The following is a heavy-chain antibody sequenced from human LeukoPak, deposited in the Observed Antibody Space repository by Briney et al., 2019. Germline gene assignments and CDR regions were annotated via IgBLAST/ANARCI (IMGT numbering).Heavy chain of an antibody. D-gene: IGHD2-2*01. CDR1: GFTFSSYS. CDR3: ARIPAANPPLGYFDI. V-gene: IGHV3-21*01. J-gene: IGHJ3*02. Sequence: PGGSLRLSCAASGFTFSSYSMNWVRRAPGKGLEWVSSISSSSSYIYYADSVKGRFTISRDNSKNTLYLQMNSLRAEDTAVYYCARIPAANPPLGYFDIWGQGTMVTVSS. CDR2: ISSSSSYI.